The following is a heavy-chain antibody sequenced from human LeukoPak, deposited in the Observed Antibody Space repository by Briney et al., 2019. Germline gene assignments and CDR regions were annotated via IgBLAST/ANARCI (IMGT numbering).Heavy chain of an antibody. D-gene: IGHD1-20*01. V-gene: IGHV5-51*01. CDR2: IYPGDSDT. J-gene: IGHJ6*02. Sequence: GESLKISCKGSGYSFTSYWIGWVRQMPGKGLEWMGIIYPGDSDTRYSPSFQGQVTISADKSISTANLQWSSLKASDTAMCYCARQITGTTAKNYYYYGMDVWGQGTTVTVSS. CDR3: ARQITGTTAKNYYYYGMDV. CDR1: GYSFTSYW.